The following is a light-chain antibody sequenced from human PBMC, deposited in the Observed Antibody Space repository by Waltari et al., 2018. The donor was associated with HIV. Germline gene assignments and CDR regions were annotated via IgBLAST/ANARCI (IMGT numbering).Light chain of an antibody. Sequence: QSALTQPPSASGSPGQSVTISCPGTSRDVGGYNYVSWYQQHPGNAPKLIIYEVTERPSGVPDRFSGSKSGNTASLTVSGLQAEDEADYYCSSYAGSNKLVFGGGTKLTVV. CDR1: SRDVGGYNY. J-gene: IGLJ2*01. CDR3: SSYAGSNKLV. CDR2: EVT. V-gene: IGLV2-8*01.